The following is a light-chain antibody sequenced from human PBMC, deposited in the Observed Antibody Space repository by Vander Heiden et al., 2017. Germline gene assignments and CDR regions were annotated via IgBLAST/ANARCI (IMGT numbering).Light chain of an antibody. CDR3: CSYAGSYTYV. J-gene: IGLJ1*01. CDR2: DVS. Sequence: ALTQPRSVSGSPGQSVTISCTGTSSDVGGYNYVSWYQQHPGKAPKLMIYDVSKRPSGVPDRFSGSKSGNTASLPISGLQAEDEADYYCCSYAGSYTYVFGTGTKVTVL. V-gene: IGLV2-11*01. CDR1: SSDVGGYNY.